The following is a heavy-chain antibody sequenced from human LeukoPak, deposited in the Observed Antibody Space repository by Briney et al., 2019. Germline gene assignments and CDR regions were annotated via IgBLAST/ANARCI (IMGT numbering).Heavy chain of an antibody. CDR1: GFTVSSNY. Sequence: GGSLRLSCAASGFTVSSNYMSWVRQAPGKGLEWVSVIYSGGSTYYADSVRGRFTISRDNSKNTLYLQMNSLRAEDTAVYYCARDGYSSGWFQRGDYWGQGTLVTVSS. J-gene: IGHJ4*02. CDR3: ARDGYSSGWFQRGDY. V-gene: IGHV3-66*02. CDR2: IYSGGST. D-gene: IGHD6-19*01.